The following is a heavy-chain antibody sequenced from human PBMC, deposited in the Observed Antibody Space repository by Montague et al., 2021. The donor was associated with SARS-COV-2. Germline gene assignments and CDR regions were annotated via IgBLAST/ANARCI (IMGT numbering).Heavy chain of an antibody. CDR3: AATDYFASGKFDF. J-gene: IGHJ4*02. Sequence: SETLSLTCTVSGGSISGYFWSWIRQSPGKGLVWIGYIYYSGTTKYNPALKSRVAISLEASKNQLSLKLNSATAADAAAYYCAATDYFASGKFDFWGQGTRVTVSS. CDR1: GGSISGYF. CDR2: IYYSGTT. V-gene: IGHV4-59*08. D-gene: IGHD3-10*01.